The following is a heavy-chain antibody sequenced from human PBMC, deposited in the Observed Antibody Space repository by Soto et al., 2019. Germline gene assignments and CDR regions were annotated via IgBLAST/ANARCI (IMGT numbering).Heavy chain of an antibody. J-gene: IGHJ4*02. CDR1: GASITSDS. D-gene: IGHD5-12*01. Sequence: SETLSLTCTVSGASITSDSWSWIRQPPGKGLEWIGYVYYRGSTNYNPSLESRVTISVDASKNQFSLKLSSVTAADTAVYYCGRRKYSGNDLYDYWGQGTLVTVSS. V-gene: IGHV4-59*01. CDR3: GRRKYSGNDLYDY. CDR2: VYYRGST.